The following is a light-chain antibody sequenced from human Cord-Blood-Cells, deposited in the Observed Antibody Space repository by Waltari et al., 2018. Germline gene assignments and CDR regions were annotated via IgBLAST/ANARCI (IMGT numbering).Light chain of an antibody. V-gene: IGKV3-20*01. Sequence: DIVLTQSPGTLSLSPGPSAPLSCRASQSVSSSYLAWYQHKPGQAPRLLIFGASSRATGSRDRFSGSGSGTDFTLTISRLEPEDFAVYYCQQYGSSIFTFGPGTKVDIK. J-gene: IGKJ3*01. CDR2: GAS. CDR1: QSVSSSY. CDR3: QQYGSSIFT.